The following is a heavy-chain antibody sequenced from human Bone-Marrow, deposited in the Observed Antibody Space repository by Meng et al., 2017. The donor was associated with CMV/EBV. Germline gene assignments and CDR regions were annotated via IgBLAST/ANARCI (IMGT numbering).Heavy chain of an antibody. J-gene: IGHJ6*02. V-gene: IGHV4-4*02. CDR2: IYHSGST. D-gene: IGHD3-3*01. CDR1: GGSISSSNW. CDR3: ARGYYDFWSGYVGYYGMDV. Sequence: SETLSLTCAVSGGSISSSNWWRWVRQPPGKGLEWIGEIYHSGSTNYNPSLKSRDTISVDKSKNQFSLKLSSVTAADTAVYYCARGYYDFWSGYVGYYGMDVWGQGTTVTVSS.